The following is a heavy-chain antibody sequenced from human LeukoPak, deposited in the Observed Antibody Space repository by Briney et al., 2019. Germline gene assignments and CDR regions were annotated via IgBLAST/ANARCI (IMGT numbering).Heavy chain of an antibody. CDR1: GGTFSSYA. Sequence: ASVKVSCKASGGTFSSYAISWVRQAPGQGLEWMGGIIPIFGTANYAQKFHGRVTITTDESTSTAYMELSSLRSEDTAVYYCASQPFRGFQPREFNWFDPWGQGTLVTVSS. V-gene: IGHV1-69*05. CDR2: IIPIFGTA. CDR3: ASQPFRGFQPREFNWFDP. J-gene: IGHJ5*02.